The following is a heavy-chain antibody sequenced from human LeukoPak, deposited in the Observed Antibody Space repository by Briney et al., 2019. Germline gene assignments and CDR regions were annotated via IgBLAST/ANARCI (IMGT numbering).Heavy chain of an antibody. CDR3: ASHWFGVSSSFDY. J-gene: IGHJ4*02. CDR1: GYTFTRYY. CDR2: IIPIFGTA. V-gene: IGHV1-69*05. D-gene: IGHD3-10*01. Sequence: SVKVSCKASGYTFTRYYMHWVRQAPGQGLEWMGGIIPIFGTANYAQKFQGGVTITTDESTSTAYMELSSLRSEDTAVYYCASHWFGVSSSFDYWGQGTLVTVSS.